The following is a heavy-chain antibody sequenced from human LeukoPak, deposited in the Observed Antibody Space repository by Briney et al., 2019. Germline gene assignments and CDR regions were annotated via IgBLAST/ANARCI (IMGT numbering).Heavy chain of an antibody. CDR1: GYTFTSYD. J-gene: IGHJ4*02. V-gene: IGHV1-8*01. D-gene: IGHD3-3*01. CDR2: MSPNSGNT. Sequence: ASVKVSCKASGYTFTSYDINWMRQATGQGLEWMGWMSPNSGNTGYAQKFQGRVTMTRDTSISTAYMELSSLRSEDTAVYYCARGPVPFWSGSDYWGQGTLVTVSS. CDR3: ARGPVPFWSGSDY.